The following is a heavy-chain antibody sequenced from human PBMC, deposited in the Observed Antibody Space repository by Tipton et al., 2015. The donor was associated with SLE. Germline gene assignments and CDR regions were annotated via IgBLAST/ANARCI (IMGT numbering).Heavy chain of an antibody. D-gene: IGHD3-3*01. CDR2: IYTSGST. CDR3: ARGRPNTLRIAWSEPWFDP. V-gene: IGHV4-61*02. CDR1: GGSISSGDYY. J-gene: IGHJ5*02. Sequence: TLSLTCAVSGGSISSGDYYWSWIRQPPGKGLEWIGRIYTSGSTNYNPSLKSRVTISVDTSKNQFSLKLSSVTAADTAVYYCARGRPNTLRIAWSEPWFDPWGQGTLVTVSS.